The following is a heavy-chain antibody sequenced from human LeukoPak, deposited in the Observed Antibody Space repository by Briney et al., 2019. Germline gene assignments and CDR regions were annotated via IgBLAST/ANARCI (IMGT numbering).Heavy chain of an antibody. CDR3: AKRPREGWYFDL. CDR2: ISGKRTVI. CDR1: GFTFDDYA. Sequence: GGSLRLSCAASGFTFDDYAMHWVRQIPGKGLEWVSGISGKRTVIIYADSVKGRFTISRDNANNFLYLQMSSLTTEDTALYYCAKRPREGWYFDLWGRGTLVTVSS. J-gene: IGHJ2*01. V-gene: IGHV3-9*01. D-gene: IGHD5-24*01.